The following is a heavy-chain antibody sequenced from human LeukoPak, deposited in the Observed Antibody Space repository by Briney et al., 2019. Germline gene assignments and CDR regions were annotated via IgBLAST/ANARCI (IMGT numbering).Heavy chain of an antibody. V-gene: IGHV3-30*03. CDR3: ARSHERLGQGHLDS. Sequence: QTGGPLRLSCAASGFTVSTNYMSWVRQAPGKGLEWLTLISYHGSNTDYTDSVKGRFTVSRDNSKNTLFLQMNSLTTEDTAIYFCARSHERLGQGHLDSWGQGTLVTVSS. J-gene: IGHJ4*02. D-gene: IGHD1/OR15-1a*01. CDR1: GFTVSTNY. CDR2: ISYHGSNT.